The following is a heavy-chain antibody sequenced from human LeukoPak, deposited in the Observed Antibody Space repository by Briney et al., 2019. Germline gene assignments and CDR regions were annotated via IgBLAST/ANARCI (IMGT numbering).Heavy chain of an antibody. J-gene: IGHJ6*01. CDR2: ISPHKGNT. Sequence: ASVKVSCKGTGYTFSNHGMTWVRQAPGQGLEWIGWISPHKGNTNYQQRLQGRLILTTDASTSTAYMDLRDLRSDDTAIYYCARDQQQGDHYSFYYIECCGDGTTVIVSS. V-gene: IGHV1-18*01. CDR3: ARDQQQGDHYSFYYIEC. D-gene: IGHD2-21*01. CDR1: GYTFSNHG.